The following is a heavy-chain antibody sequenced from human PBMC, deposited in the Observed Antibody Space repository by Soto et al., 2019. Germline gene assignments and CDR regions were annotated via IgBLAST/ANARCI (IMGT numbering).Heavy chain of an antibody. CDR2: ISSSSSTM. D-gene: IGHD3-10*01. CDR1: GFTFSSYG. J-gene: IGHJ4*02. V-gene: IGHV3-48*02. CDR3: ARYYFGSGSYFDY. Sequence: PGRPLRLSCAASGFTFSSYGMNWVRQAPGKGLEWLSYISSSSSTMYYADYVKGRFIIYRDNAKNSLYLQMDSLRDEDTAVYYCARYYFGSGSYFDYWGQGPLVTVSS.